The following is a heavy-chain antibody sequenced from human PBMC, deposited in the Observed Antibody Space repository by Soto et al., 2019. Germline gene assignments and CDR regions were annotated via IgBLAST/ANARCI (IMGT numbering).Heavy chain of an antibody. V-gene: IGHV1-3*01. Sequence: AALKVSCKSSGYTFSGYAMHGGRHSPGDRLEWRGWINAGNGNTKYSQKFQGRVTITRDTSASTTYMELSSLRSEDTAVYYCARAVAVAADFDYWGQGTLVTVSS. CDR1: GYTFSGYA. CDR2: INAGNGNT. CDR3: ARAVAVAADFDY. J-gene: IGHJ4*02. D-gene: IGHD6-19*01.